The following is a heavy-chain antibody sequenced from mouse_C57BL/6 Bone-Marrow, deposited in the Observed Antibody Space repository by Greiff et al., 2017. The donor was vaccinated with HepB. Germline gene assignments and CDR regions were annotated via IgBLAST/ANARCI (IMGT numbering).Heavy chain of an antibody. CDR3: ARGGTTVVATD. J-gene: IGHJ2*01. CDR2: ISSGSSTI. V-gene: IGHV5-17*01. Sequence: EVHLVESGGGLVKPGGSLKLSCAASGFTFSDYGIHWVRQAPEKGLEWVAYISSGSSTIYYADTVKGRFTISRDNAKNTLFLQMTSLRSEDTAMYYCARGGTTVVATDWGQGTTLTVSS. CDR1: GFTFSDYG. D-gene: IGHD1-1*01.